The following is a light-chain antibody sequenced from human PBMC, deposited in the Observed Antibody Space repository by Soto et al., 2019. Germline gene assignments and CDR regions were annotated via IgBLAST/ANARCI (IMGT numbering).Light chain of an antibody. CDR3: SSYTSSSTLPYV. J-gene: IGLJ1*01. CDR1: SRDVGGYNY. CDR2: DVS. Sequence: QSVLTQPASGSGAPGQSITIFCTGTSRDVGGYNYVSWYQQHPGKAPKLMIYDVSNRPSGVSNRFSGSKSGNTASLTISGLQAEDEADYYCSSYTSSSTLPYVFGTGTKVTVL. V-gene: IGLV2-14*01.